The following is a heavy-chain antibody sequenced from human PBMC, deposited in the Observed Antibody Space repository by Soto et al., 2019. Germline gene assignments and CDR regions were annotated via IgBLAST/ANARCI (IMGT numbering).Heavy chain of an antibody. J-gene: IGHJ6*02. Sequence: TSETLSLTGTVCGGFISSSSSYWSWIRQPPWKGLEWIGYIYYSGSTNHNPSLKSPVTISVDTYKNQFSLKLSSLTAADTAVYYFARDTDGDAAGYDYGMDVWGQGTTVTVSS. D-gene: IGHD4-17*01. CDR1: GGFISSSSSY. V-gene: IGHV4-61*01. CDR3: ARDTDGDAAGYDYGMDV. CDR2: IYYSGST.